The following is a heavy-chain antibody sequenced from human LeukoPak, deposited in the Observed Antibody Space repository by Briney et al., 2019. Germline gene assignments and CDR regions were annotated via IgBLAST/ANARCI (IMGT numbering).Heavy chain of an antibody. J-gene: IGHJ4*02. V-gene: IGHV4-4*07. D-gene: IGHD1-26*01. Sequence: PSETLSLTCTVFRGSLSSYHWNWIRQPAGKGLEWIWRIYTSGGTTCNPALTSRVTISVDESNNQFSHKLRSVSAAHTAVYYCARGGDYYFDYWGQGTLVTVSS. CDR2: IYTSGGT. CDR3: ARGGDYYFDY. CDR1: RGSLSSYH.